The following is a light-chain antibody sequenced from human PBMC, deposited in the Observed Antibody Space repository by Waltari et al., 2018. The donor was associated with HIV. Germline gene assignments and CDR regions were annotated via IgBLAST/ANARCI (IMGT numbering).Light chain of an antibody. CDR3: QQYYGTPPT. CDR1: QSVLYSSNNKNY. J-gene: IGKJ1*01. V-gene: IGKV4-1*01. CDR2: WAS. Sequence: DIVMTQSPDSLAVSLGERATINCKSSQSVLYSSNNKNYVAWYQQKAGQPPKLLMYWASTRESGVPDRFNGSGSGTEFTLTISSLQAEYVAVYYCQQYYGTPPTFGQGTKVEGK.